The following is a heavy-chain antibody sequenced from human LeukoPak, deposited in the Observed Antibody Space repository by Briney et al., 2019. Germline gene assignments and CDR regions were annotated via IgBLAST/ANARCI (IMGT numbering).Heavy chain of an antibody. D-gene: IGHD4/OR15-4a*01. J-gene: IGHJ4*02. CDR3: ARDHPLTTLLPDY. CDR1: GFTFSSCS. CDR2: ISSSSSYI. V-gene: IGHV3-21*01. Sequence: GGSLRLSCAASGFTFSSCSMNWVRQAPGKGLEWVSSISSSSSYIYYADSVKGRFTISRDNAKNSLYLQMNSLRAEDTAVYYCARDHPLTTLLPDYWGQGTLVTVSS.